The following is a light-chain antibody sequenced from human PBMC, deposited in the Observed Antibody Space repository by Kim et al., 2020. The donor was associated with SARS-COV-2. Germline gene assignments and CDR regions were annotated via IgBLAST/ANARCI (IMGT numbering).Light chain of an antibody. Sequence: VSQGRTASITCSGDKLGDKYACWYQQKPGQSPVLVIYQDSKRPSGIPERFSGSNSGNTATLTISGTQAMDEADYYCQAWDSSTYVFGTGTKVTVL. CDR2: QDS. CDR1: KLGDKY. CDR3: QAWDSSTYV. J-gene: IGLJ1*01. V-gene: IGLV3-1*01.